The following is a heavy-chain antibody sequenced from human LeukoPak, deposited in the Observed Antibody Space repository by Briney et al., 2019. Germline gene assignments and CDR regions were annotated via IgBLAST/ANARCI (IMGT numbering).Heavy chain of an antibody. CDR3: ARRPYSSGWYGPLYFDY. CDR2: ISYDGSNK. Sequence: GGSLRLSCAASGLTFSSYAMHWVRQAPGKGLEWVAVISYDGSNKYYADSVKGRFTISRDNSKNTLYLQMNSLRAEDTAVYYCARRPYSSGWYGPLYFDYWDQGTLVTVSS. V-gene: IGHV3-30-3*01. J-gene: IGHJ4*02. CDR1: GLTFSSYA. D-gene: IGHD6-19*01.